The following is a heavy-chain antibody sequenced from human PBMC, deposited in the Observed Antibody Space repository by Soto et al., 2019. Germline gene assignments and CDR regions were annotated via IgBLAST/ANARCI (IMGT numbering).Heavy chain of an antibody. D-gene: IGHD2-8*02. CDR3: ARHGVWCFDF. CDR2: INPEGSAE. Sequence: EMQLVESGGALVQPGGSLRLSCAASGFTFSSSWMAWVRQAPGKGLEWVANINPEGSAEYYVDSVKGRFTISRDNAKNSLCLQMNSLRLEDTALYYCARHGVWCFDFWGQGTLVSISS. CDR1: GFTFSSSW. V-gene: IGHV3-7*02. J-gene: IGHJ4*02.